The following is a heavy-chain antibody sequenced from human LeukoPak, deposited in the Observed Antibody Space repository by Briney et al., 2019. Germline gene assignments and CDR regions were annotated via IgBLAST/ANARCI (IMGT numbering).Heavy chain of an antibody. D-gene: IGHD2-8*01. V-gene: IGHV3-11*01. J-gene: IGHJ6*03. CDR3: AKTFQWYYMDV. CDR1: GFTFSDYY. CDR2: ISSSGSTI. Sequence: GGSLRLSCAASGFTFSDYYMSWIRRAPGKGLEGVSYISSSGSTIYYADSVKGRFTISRDNSKNTLYLQMNSLRAEDTTVYYCAKTFQWYYMDVWGKGTTVTISS.